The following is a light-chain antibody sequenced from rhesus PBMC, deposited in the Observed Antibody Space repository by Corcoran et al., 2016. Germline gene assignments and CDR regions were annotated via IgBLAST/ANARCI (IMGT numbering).Light chain of an antibody. Sequence: DIQMTQSPSSLSASVGDRVTITCRASQGISTYLNWYQQKPGKAPKRLIYAASSLESGVPSRFSGSGSGTEFPLTISSLQPEDFATYYCLQYNSDPWTFGQGTKVEIK. CDR2: AAS. CDR3: LQYNSDPWT. CDR1: QGISTY. V-gene: IGKV1-43*02. J-gene: IGKJ1*01.